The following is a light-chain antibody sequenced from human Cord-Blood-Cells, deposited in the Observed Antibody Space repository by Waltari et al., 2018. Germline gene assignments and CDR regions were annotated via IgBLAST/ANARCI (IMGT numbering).Light chain of an antibody. CDR2: GIS. CDR3: CSYAGSYV. CDR1: SSDVGSYNL. J-gene: IGLJ1*01. V-gene: IGLV2-23*02. Sequence: QSALTQPASVSGSPGQSLTIPCTGTSSDVGSYNLVSWYQQHPGKAPKLMIYGISKRPSGVSIRFSGSKSGNTASLTISGLQAEDESDYYCCSYAGSYVFGTGTKVTVL.